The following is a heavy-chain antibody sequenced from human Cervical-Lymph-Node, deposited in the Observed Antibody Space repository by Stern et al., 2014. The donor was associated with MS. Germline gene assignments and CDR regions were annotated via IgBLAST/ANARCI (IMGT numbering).Heavy chain of an antibody. D-gene: IGHD1-1*01. V-gene: IGHV1-18*01. CDR1: GYTFTNTG. CDR3: ARGDDKTSYDY. CDR2: VSTYNGNT. J-gene: IGHJ4*02. Sequence: QDQLVQSGAEVKKPGASVKLSCKASGYTFTNTGINWWRLAPGQGPEWMGWVSTYNGNTKYAQKLRGRVTMTTDTSTSTAYMELRSLRSDDTAVYYCARGDDKTSYDYWGQGTLVTVSS.